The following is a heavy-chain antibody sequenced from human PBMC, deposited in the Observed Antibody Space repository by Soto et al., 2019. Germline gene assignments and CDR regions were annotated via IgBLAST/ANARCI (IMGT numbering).Heavy chain of an antibody. D-gene: IGHD2-15*01. CDR3: ARGHLGITTTGTWYDFDY. V-gene: IGHV4-59*01. J-gene: IGHJ4*02. Sequence: PXGTLSLTCTVSGDSISSYYWTWIRQPPGKGLEYIGYIYYSGRTYYNPSLKSRVTISVDTSKNQFSLKLSSVTAADTAVYYCARGHLGITTTGTWYDFDYWGQGTLVTVSS. CDR1: GDSISSYY. CDR2: IYYSGRT.